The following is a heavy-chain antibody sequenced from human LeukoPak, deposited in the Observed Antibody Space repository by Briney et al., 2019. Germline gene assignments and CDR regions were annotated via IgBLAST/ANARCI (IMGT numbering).Heavy chain of an antibody. V-gene: IGHV3-7*01. CDR2: IKQDGSEK. CDR3: ARGDLGTTVVYY. CDR1: GFTFSSHW. D-gene: IGHD4-23*01. Sequence: GGSLRLSCAASGFTFSSHWMSWVRQAPGKGLEWVANIKQDGSEKYYVDSVKGRFTISRDNAKNSLYLQMNSLRAEDTAVYYCARGDLGTTVVYYWGQGTLVTVSS. J-gene: IGHJ4*02.